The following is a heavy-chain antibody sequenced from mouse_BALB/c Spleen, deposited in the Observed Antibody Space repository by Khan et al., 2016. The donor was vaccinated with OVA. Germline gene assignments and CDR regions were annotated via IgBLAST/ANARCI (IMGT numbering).Heavy chain of an antibody. D-gene: IGHD1-1*02. V-gene: IGHV1-77*01. CDR3: AKNYASWFAY. J-gene: IGHJ3*01. Sequence: QVQLKQSGPELVKPGASVKMSCKASGYTFTDYVINWVKQRTGQGLEWIGEIYPGSGSTYYNEKFKDKATLTADKSSNTAYMQLSSLTSEDSAVYFCAKNYASWFAYWGQGTLVTVSA. CDR1: GYTFTDYV. CDR2: IYPGSGST.